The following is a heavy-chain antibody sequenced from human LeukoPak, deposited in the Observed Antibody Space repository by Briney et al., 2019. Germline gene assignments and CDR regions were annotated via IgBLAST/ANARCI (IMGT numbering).Heavy chain of an antibody. CDR3: AREIVSAVAGNFDY. CDR1: GFTFSSYE. V-gene: IGHV3-48*03. CDR2: ISSSDNTR. J-gene: IGHJ4*02. Sequence: PGGSLRLSCAASGFTFSSYEMIWVREAPGEGLEWVSYISSSDNTRTYANSVKGRFTISRDNAKNLLYLEMNSLTGEDTAFYYCAREIVSAVAGNFDYWGRGTLVTVSS. D-gene: IGHD6-19*01.